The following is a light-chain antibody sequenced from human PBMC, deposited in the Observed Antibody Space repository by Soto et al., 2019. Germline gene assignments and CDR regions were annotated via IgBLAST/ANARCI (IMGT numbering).Light chain of an antibody. CDR2: DVS. J-gene: IGKJ1*01. Sequence: EIVLTQSPGTLFLSPGERATLSCRASQTVSGAYLAWYRQKPGQAPRLLIYDVSRRATGIPDRFSGSGSGTDFTLTVSRLEPEDFAVYYCQQYGSSPETFGQGTKVEIK. CDR3: QQYGSSPET. CDR1: QTVSGAY. V-gene: IGKV3-20*01.